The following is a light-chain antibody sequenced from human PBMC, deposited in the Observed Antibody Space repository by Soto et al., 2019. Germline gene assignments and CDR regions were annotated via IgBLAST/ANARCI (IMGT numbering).Light chain of an antibody. CDR3: ETWDSNIHWV. Sequence: QAVVTQSSSASASLGSSVKLTCTLSSGHSSYIIAWHQQQPGKAPRYLMKLEGSGSYNKGSGVPDRFSGSSSGADRYLTISNLQFEDEADYYCETWDSNIHWVLGGGTKVTVL. CDR1: SGHSSYI. J-gene: IGLJ3*02. CDR2: LEGSGSY. V-gene: IGLV4-60*02.